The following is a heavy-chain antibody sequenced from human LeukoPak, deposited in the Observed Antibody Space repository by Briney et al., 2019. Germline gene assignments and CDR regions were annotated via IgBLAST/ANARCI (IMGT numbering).Heavy chain of an antibody. J-gene: IGHJ4*02. CDR2: INHSGST. CDR1: GGSFSGYY. D-gene: IGHD6-19*01. Sequence: SETLSLTCAVYGGSFSGYYWSWIRQPPGKGLEWIGEINHSGSTNYNPSLKSRVTISVDTSKNQFSLKLSSVTAADTAVYYCARGSSSGSLPFDYWGQGTLVTVSS. V-gene: IGHV4-34*01. CDR3: ARGSSSGSLPFDY.